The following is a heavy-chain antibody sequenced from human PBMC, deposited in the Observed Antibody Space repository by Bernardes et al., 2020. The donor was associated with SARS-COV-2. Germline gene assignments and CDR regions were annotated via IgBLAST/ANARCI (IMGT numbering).Heavy chain of an antibody. J-gene: IGHJ4*02. CDR1: GFTFSSHA. D-gene: IGHD6-19*01. V-gene: IGHV3-30*18. CDR3: AKGDLEWELLGSSGWLPACL. CDR2: ISDDGSNK. Sequence: GGSLRLSCAASGFTFSSHAMHWVRQAPGKGLEWVTVISDDGSNKYYGDSVKGRFTISRDNSKNTLYLQMNSLRAEDTAVYYCAKGDLEWELLGSSGWLPACLWGQGTLVTVSS.